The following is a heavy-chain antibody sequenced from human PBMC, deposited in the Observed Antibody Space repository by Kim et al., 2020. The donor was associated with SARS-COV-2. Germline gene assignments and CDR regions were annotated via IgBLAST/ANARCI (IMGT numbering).Heavy chain of an antibody. V-gene: IGHV5-51*01. CDR2: IYPGDSDT. D-gene: IGHD2-15*01. J-gene: IGHJ6*02. CDR1: GYSFTSYW. CDR3: ARSGVVVAARYYYYGMDV. Sequence: GESLKISCKGSGYSFTSYWIGWVRQMPGKGLEWMGIIYPGDSDTRYSPSFQGQVTISADKSISTAYLQWSSLKASDTAMYYCARSGVVVAARYYYYGMDVWGQGTTVTVSS.